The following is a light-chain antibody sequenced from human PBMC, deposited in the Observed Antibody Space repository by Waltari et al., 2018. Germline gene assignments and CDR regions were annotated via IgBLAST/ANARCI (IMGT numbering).Light chain of an antibody. CDR3: QQRSNWPPIT. J-gene: IGKJ5*01. V-gene: IGKV3-15*01. CDR1: QSISIY. Sequence: MTQSPSTLSASVGDRVTITCRASQSISIYLAWFQQKPGQAPRLLIYHASTRATGIPARLSGSGSGTEFTLTISSLQSEDFAVYYCQQRSNWPPITFGQGTRLEIK. CDR2: HAS.